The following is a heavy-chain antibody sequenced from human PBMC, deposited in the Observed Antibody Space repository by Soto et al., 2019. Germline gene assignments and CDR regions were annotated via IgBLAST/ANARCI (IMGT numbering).Heavy chain of an antibody. D-gene: IGHD2-21*02. V-gene: IGHV1-46*01. CDR1: GDTFTIYY. J-gene: IGHJ3*02. CDR2: INPSGGST. CDR3: ARVLVVTDYAFAI. Sequence: QVQLVQSGAEVKKPGASVKVSCKASGDTFTIYYMHWVQQVPGQGLEWMGIINPSGGSTYYAQRFQGRVTMNRDTSTSTVFMELSSLSSEDTAVYYCARVLVVTDYAFAIWGQGTMVTVSS.